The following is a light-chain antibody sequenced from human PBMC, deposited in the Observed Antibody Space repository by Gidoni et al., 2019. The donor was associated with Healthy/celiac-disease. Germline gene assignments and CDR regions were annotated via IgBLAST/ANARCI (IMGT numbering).Light chain of an antibody. CDR2: WAS. V-gene: IGKV4-1*01. Sequence: DIVMTQYPHSLAVSLGERATINCKSSQSVLYSSNNKNYLAWYQQKTGQPPKLLIYWASTRESGVPDRCSGSGSATDFTLTISSLQAEDVAVYYCQQYYSTPSWTFGQGTKVEIK. CDR1: QSVLYSSNNKNY. J-gene: IGKJ1*01. CDR3: QQYYSTPSWT.